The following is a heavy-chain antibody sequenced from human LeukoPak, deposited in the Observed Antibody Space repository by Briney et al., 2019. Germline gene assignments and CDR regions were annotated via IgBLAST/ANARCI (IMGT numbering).Heavy chain of an antibody. V-gene: IGHV4-59*08. CDR3: ARHRSGSSWFAP. CDR2: IFDSGST. D-gene: IGHD6-19*01. Sequence: SETLSLTCTVSGGSISSYYWSWIRQPPGKGLEWIGYIFDSGSTNYNPSLKSRVTISLDTSKSQFSLRLTSVTAADTAVYYCARHRSGSSWFAPWGQGTLVTVFS. CDR1: GGSISSYY. J-gene: IGHJ5*02.